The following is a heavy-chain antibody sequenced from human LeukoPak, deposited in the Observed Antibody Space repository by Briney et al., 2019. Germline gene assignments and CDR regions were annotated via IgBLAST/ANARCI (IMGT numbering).Heavy chain of an antibody. V-gene: IGHV3-30*18. CDR2: ISYDGSNK. CDR1: GFTLSSYG. CDR3: AKEAGEQWLSYFDY. D-gene: IGHD6-19*01. J-gene: IGHJ4*02. Sequence: GGSLRLSCAASGFTLSSYGMHWVRQAPGKGLEGVAVISYDGSNKYYADSVKGRFTISRDNSKNTLYLQMNSLRAEDTAVYYCAKEAGEQWLSYFDYWGQGTLVTVSS.